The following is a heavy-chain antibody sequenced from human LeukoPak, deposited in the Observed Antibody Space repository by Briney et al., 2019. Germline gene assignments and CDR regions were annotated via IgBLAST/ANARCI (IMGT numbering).Heavy chain of an antibody. V-gene: IGHV1-8*01. D-gene: IGHD3-10*01. CDR2: MNPNSGNT. CDR3: ARGTLRGVIIYYYMDV. Sequence: ASVKVSCKASGYTFTSYDINWVRQATGQGLEWMGWMNPNSGNTGYAQKFQGRVTMTRNTSISTACMELSSLRSEDTAVYYCARGTLRGVIIYYYMDVWGKGTTVTISS. J-gene: IGHJ6*03. CDR1: GYTFTSYD.